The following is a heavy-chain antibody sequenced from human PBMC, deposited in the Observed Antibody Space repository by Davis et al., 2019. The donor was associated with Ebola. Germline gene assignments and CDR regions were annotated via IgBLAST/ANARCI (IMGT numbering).Heavy chain of an antibody. V-gene: IGHV3-48*01. CDR2: ISSSSSTI. J-gene: IGHJ6*02. Sequence: GGSLRLSCVVSGFSFSRYSMNWVRQAPGKGLEWVSYISSSSSTIYYADSVKGRFTISRDNAKNSLYLQMNSLRAEDTAVYYCARDTGSVTTLFYYYGMDVWGQGTTVTVSS. D-gene: IGHD4-17*01. CDR1: GFSFSRYS. CDR3: ARDTGSVTTLFYYYGMDV.